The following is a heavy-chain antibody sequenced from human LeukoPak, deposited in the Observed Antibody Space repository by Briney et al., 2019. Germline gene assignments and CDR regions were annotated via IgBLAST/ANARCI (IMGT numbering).Heavy chain of an antibody. CDR1: GGTFSSYA. D-gene: IGHD2-2*01. CDR2: IIPIFGTA. J-gene: IGHJ5*02. V-gene: IGHV1-69*13. CDR3: ARGHIVVVPAATEYNWFDP. Sequence: GASVKVSCKASGGTFSSYAISWVRQAPGQGLEWMGGIIPIFGTANYAQKFQGRVTITADESTSTAYTELSSLRSEDTAVYYCARGHIVVVPAATEYNWFDPWGQGTLVTVSS.